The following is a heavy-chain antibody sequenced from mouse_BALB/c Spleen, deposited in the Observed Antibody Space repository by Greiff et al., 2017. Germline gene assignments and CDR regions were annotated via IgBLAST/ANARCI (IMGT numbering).Heavy chain of an antibody. CDR2: INPSNGRT. CDR1: GYTFTSYW. J-gene: IGHJ2*01. Sequence: QVQLKQPGAELVKPGASVKLSCKASGYTFTSYWMHWVKQRPGQGLEWIGEINPSNGRTNYNEKFKSKATLTVDKSSSTAYMQPSSLTSEDSAVYYCTRRGDWGQGTTLTVSS. CDR3: TRRGD. V-gene: IGHV1S81*02.